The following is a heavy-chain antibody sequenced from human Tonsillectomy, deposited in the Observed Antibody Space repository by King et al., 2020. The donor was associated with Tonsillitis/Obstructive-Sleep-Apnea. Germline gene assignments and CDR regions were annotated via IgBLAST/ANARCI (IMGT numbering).Heavy chain of an antibody. CDR3: ARFNWNYYFDY. D-gene: IGHD1-7*01. Sequence: VQLVESGGGLVQPGGSLRLSCAASGFTFSDHYMDWVRQAPGKGLEWVGRTRNKANSYTTEYAASVKGRFTISRDALKNSLYLQMNSLKTEDTAVYYCARFNWNYYFDYWGQGTLVTVSS. CDR1: GFTFSDHY. V-gene: IGHV3-72*01. J-gene: IGHJ4*02. CDR2: TRNKANSYTT.